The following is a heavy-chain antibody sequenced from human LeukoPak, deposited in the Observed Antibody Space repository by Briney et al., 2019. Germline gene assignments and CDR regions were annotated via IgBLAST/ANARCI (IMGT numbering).Heavy chain of an antibody. CDR1: GFTFSSYV. CDR2: ISYDGSNE. Sequence: GGSLTLSCAASGFTFSSYVMHWVRQAPGKGLEWVAIISYDGSNEYYADSVKGRFTISRDNSKNTMYLQMNSLRAADTAVCYCARDKGTSYISSFDYWGQGTLVTVSS. D-gene: IGHD6-6*01. V-gene: IGHV3-30*04. CDR3: ARDKGTSYISSFDY. J-gene: IGHJ4*02.